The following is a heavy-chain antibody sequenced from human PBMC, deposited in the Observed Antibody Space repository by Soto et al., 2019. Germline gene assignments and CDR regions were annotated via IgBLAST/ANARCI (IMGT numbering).Heavy chain of an antibody. CDR2: ISYDGSNK. Sequence: QVQLVESGGGVVQPGRSLRLSCAASGFTFSSYAMHWVRQAPGKGLEWVALISYDGSNKYFADSVKGRFTISRDNSNTTLYLQMNSLRAEDTAVYYCARAFHMFSSLRIDSWGQGTLVTVSS. CDR1: GFTFSSYA. CDR3: ARAFHMFSSLRIDS. D-gene: IGHD3-10*02. V-gene: IGHV3-30-3*01. J-gene: IGHJ4*02.